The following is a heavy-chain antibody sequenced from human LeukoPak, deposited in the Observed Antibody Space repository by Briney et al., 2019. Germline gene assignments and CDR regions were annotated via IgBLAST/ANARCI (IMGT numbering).Heavy chain of an antibody. CDR1: GFTFSSYA. V-gene: IGHV3-30*18. Sequence: PGGSLRLSCAASGFTFSSYAMSWVRQAPGKGLEWVAVISHDGSNKYYADSVKGRFTISRDNSKNTLYLQMNSLRAEDTAVYYCAKVRGDRYSSGSFDYWGQGTLVTVSS. CDR3: AKVRGDRYSSGSFDY. J-gene: IGHJ4*02. CDR2: ISHDGSNK. D-gene: IGHD3-10*01.